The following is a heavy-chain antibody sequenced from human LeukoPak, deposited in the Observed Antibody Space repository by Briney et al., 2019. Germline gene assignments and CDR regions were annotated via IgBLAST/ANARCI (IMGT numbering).Heavy chain of an antibody. Sequence: GGSLRLSCAASGFTFSSYGMHWVRQAPGKGLEWVAVISYDGSNKYYADSVKGRFTISRDNSENTLYLQMNNLTPEDTAVFYCARDRSTTGSYSDYWGQGTLVSVSS. D-gene: IGHD1-26*01. J-gene: IGHJ4*02. CDR3: ARDRSTTGSYSDY. CDR2: ISYDGSNK. V-gene: IGHV3-30*03. CDR1: GFTFSSYG.